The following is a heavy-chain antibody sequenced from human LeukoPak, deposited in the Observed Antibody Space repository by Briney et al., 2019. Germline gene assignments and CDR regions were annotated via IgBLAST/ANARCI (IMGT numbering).Heavy chain of an antibody. V-gene: IGHV1-2*02. CDR2: INPNSGGT. Sequence: ASVKVSCKASGYTFTGYYMHWVRQAPGQGLEWMEWINPNSGGTNYAQKFQGRVTMTRDTSISTAYMELSRLRSDDTAVYYCARGYGSGSYYTPPYYYYMDVWGKGTTVTVSS. CDR3: ARGYGSGSYYTPPYYYYMDV. D-gene: IGHD3-10*01. J-gene: IGHJ6*03. CDR1: GYTFTGYY.